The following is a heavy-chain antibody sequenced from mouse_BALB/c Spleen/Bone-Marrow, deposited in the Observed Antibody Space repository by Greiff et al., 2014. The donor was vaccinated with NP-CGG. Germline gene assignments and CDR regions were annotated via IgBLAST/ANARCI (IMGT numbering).Heavy chain of an antibody. CDR2: ISGYYGDA. V-gene: IGHV1-67*01. Sequence: VHLEESGAELVRPGASVKISCKGSGYTFTDYAIHWVKQSPAKSLEWIGLISGYYGDAIYNQKFKGKATMTVDKSSRTAYMDLSRLTSEDSAIYYCARSGKVRNAMDYWGQGTSVTVSS. J-gene: IGHJ4*01. CDR1: GYTFTDYA. D-gene: IGHD2-14*01. CDR3: ARSGKVRNAMDY.